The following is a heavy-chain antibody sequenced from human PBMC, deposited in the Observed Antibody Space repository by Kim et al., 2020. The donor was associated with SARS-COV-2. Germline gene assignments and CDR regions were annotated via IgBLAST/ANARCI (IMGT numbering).Heavy chain of an antibody. D-gene: IGHD3-10*01. Sequence: SVKVSCKASGGTFSSYAISWVRQAPGQGLEWMGRIIPILGIANYAQKFQGRVTITADKSTSTAYMELSSLRSEDTAVYYCADGSGSYYYYYGMDVWGQGTTVTVSS. CDR2: IIPILGIA. V-gene: IGHV1-69*04. J-gene: IGHJ6*02. CDR3: ADGSGSYYYYYGMDV. CDR1: GGTFSSYA.